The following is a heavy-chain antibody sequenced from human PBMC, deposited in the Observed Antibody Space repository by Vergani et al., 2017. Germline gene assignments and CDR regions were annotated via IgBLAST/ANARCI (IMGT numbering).Heavy chain of an antibody. V-gene: IGHV3-11*06. D-gene: IGHD3-10*01. CDR1: GFTFSDYY. Sequence: VQLVESGGGLVKPGGSLRLSCAASGFTFSDYYMSWIRQAPGKGLEWVSYISSSSSYTNYADSVKGRFTISRDNAKNSLYLQMNSLRAEDTAVYYCARDRGYYGSGSYANDYWGQGTLVTVSS. CDR3: ARDRGYYGSGSYANDY. J-gene: IGHJ4*02. CDR2: ISSSSSYT.